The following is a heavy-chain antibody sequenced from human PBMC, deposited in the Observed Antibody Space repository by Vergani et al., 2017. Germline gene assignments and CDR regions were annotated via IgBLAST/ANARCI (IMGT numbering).Heavy chain of an antibody. CDR3: AVSVGGWFDP. J-gene: IGHJ5*02. CDR2: IYYSGST. V-gene: IGHV4-39*07. Sequence: QLQLQESGPGLVKPSETLSLTCTVPGGPISSSIYYWVWIRQPPGKGLEWIGSIYYSGSTYYNPSLKSRVTLSVDTSKNQFSLNLSSVTAADTAVYCCAVSVGGWFDPWGQGTLVTVSS. D-gene: IGHD3-16*01. CDR1: GGPISSSIYY.